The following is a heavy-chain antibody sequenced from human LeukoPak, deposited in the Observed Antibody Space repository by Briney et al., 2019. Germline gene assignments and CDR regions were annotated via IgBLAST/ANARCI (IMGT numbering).Heavy chain of an antibody. CDR3: ARAYDWSYYYYMDV. CDR2: ISSGGSTI. Sequence: GGSLRLSCAASGFTFSSYAMSWVRQAPGKGLEWVSYISSGGSTIHYADSVKGRFTISRDNAKNSLWLQMNSLRAEDTAVYFCARAYDWSYYYYMDVWGKGITVTVSS. J-gene: IGHJ6*03. CDR1: GFTFSSYA. D-gene: IGHD3-16*01. V-gene: IGHV3-48*03.